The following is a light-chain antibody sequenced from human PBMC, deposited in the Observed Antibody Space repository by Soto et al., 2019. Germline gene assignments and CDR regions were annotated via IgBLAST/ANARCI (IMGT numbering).Light chain of an antibody. CDR1: TLPRKY. V-gene: IGLV3-10*01. J-gene: IGLJ3*02. CDR2: DDN. Sequence: SYELTQPPSVSVSPGQTARITCSGDTLPRKYAYWYQKKSGQAPVLVIYDDNKRPSGIPERFSGASSGTMATLTISGAQVEDEADYSCYSTDSSGNHRVFGGWTKLAVL. CDR3: YSTDSSGNHRV.